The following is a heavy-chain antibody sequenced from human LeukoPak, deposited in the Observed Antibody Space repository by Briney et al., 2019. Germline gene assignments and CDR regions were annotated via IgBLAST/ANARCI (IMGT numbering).Heavy chain of an antibody. Sequence: GGSLRLSCAASGFTFSSYAMHWVRQAPGKGLEWVSGINWNGGSTGYADSVKGRFTISRDNAKNSLYLQMNSLRAEDTALYYCARDWDRVVTATNRLFDYWGQGTLVTVSS. D-gene: IGHD2-21*02. CDR3: ARDWDRVVTATNRLFDY. CDR1: GFTFSSYA. CDR2: INWNGGST. V-gene: IGHV3-20*04. J-gene: IGHJ4*02.